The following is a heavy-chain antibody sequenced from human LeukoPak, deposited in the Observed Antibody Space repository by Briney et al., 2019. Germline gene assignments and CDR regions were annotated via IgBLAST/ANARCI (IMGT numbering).Heavy chain of an antibody. J-gene: IGHJ6*02. CDR2: IYHSGYA. V-gene: IGHV4-59*02. CDR1: GGSVSSNY. Sequence: PSETLSLTCSVSGGSVSSNYWAWLRQPPGKGPEWIGYIYHSGYAKYNPSFKSRVTISVDTSKNQFSLKLSSVTAADTAVYYCARGGSGTFYYNYYYAMDVWGQGTTVTVSS. CDR3: ARGGSGTFYYNYYYAMDV. D-gene: IGHD2-2*02.